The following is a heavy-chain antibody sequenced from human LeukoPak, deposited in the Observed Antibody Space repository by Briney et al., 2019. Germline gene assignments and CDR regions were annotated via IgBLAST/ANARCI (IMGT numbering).Heavy chain of an antibody. J-gene: IGHJ1*01. D-gene: IGHD3-3*01. CDR3: AGLRSGYYLTEYFQH. CDR1: GFTFSSYW. Sequence: GGSLRLSCAASGFTFSSYWMHWVRQAPRKGLVWVSRINTDGSSTSYADSVKGRFTISRDNAKNTLYLQMHSLRAEDTAVYYCAGLRSGYYLTEYFQHWGQGTLVTVSS. V-gene: IGHV3-74*01. CDR2: INTDGSST.